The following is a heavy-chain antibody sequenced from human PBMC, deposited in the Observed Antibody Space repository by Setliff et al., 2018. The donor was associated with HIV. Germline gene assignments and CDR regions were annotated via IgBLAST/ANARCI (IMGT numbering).Heavy chain of an antibody. V-gene: IGHV4-38-2*01. CDR1: GYSISSGYY. CDR3: ARGATYYCYMDV. J-gene: IGHJ6*03. CDR2: IYHSGST. Sequence: SETLSLTCAVSGYSISSGYYWGRIRQPPGKGLEWIGSIYHSGSTNYNPSLNSRVTISIDRSKNQFSLKLSSVTAADTAVFFCARGATYYCYMDVWGKGTTVTVSS.